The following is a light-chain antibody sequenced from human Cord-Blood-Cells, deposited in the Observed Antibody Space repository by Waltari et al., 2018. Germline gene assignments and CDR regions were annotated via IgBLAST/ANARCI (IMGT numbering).Light chain of an antibody. J-gene: IGLJ1*01. Sequence: QSALTQPRSVSGSPGQSVTISCTGTSSDVGGYNYVSCYQQHPGKAPKLMIYDVSKRPSVVPGRFSGSKSGNTASLPISGLQAEDEADYYCCSYAGSYTYVFGTGTKVTVL. CDR2: DVS. CDR3: CSYAGSYTYV. CDR1: SSDVGGYNY. V-gene: IGLV2-11*01.